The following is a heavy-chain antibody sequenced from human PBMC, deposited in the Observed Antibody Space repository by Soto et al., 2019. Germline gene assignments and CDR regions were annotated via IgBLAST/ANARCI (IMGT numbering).Heavy chain of an antibody. V-gene: IGHV1-69*02. CDR2: IFPLTDIP. Sequence: QVQLVQSGTEVKKPGSSVKVSRKASGGTFRNYPINWVRQAPGQGLEWMGSIFPLTDIPDYAQNFQARLTLSADKSTSTAYMELSSLTSDDTAVYFCARGPLVVLNYFESWGQGTLVTVSS. CDR3: ARGPLVVLNYFES. J-gene: IGHJ4*02. CDR1: GGTFRNYP.